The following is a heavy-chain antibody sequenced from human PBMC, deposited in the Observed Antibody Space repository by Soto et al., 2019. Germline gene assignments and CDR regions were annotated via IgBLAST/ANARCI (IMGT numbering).Heavy chain of an antibody. CDR2: IDPSDSYT. J-gene: IGHJ3*02. CDR1: GYSFTSYW. D-gene: IGHD2-2*01. V-gene: IGHV5-10-1*01. CDR3: ASYPSIVVVPAAPLDAFDI. Sequence: GESLKISCKGSGYSFTSYWISWVRQMPGKGLEWMGRIDPSDSYTNYSPSFQGHVTISADKSISTAYRQWSSLKASDTAMYYCASYPSIVVVPAAPLDAFDIWGQGTMVTVSS.